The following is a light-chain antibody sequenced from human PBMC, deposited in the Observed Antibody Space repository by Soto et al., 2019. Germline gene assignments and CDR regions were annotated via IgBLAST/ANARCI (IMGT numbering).Light chain of an antibody. J-gene: IGKJ2*01. CDR2: STS. Sequence: EIVLTQSPGTLSLSPGERATLSCRASQSVSSTYLAWYQQKPGQAPRLLIYSTSTRATGIPDRFSGSGSGTAFTLTISRLDPEDFAVYYCQQYGRSMYTFGQGTNLEIK. CDR3: QQYGRSMYT. CDR1: QSVSSTY. V-gene: IGKV3-20*01.